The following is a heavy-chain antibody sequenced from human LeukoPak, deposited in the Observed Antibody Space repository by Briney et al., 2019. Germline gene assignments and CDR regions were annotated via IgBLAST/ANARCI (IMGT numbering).Heavy chain of an antibody. J-gene: IGHJ4*02. Sequence: SETLSLTCTVSGGSISSSSYYWGWIRQPPGKGLEWIGSIYYSGSTYYNPSLKSRVTISVDTSKNQFSLKLSSVTAADTAVYYCTRDGPFSIVGVSPYWGQGTLVTVSS. CDR1: GGSISSSSYY. CDR3: TRDGPFSIVGVSPY. V-gene: IGHV4-39*07. D-gene: IGHD1-26*01. CDR2: IYYSGST.